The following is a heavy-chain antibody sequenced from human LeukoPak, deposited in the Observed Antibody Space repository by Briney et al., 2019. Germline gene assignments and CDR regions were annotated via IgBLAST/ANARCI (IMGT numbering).Heavy chain of an antibody. J-gene: IGHJ4*02. CDR1: GGSISSGGYY. D-gene: IGHD2-8*01. Sequence: SQTLSLTCTVSGGSISSGGYYWSWIRQPAGKGLEWIGRIYTSGSTNCNPSLKSRVTMSVDTSKNQFSLKLSSVTAADTAVYYCARDCGPLGWCILRGDYWGQGTLVTVSS. CDR2: IYTSGST. CDR3: ARDCGPLGWCILRGDY. V-gene: IGHV4-61*02.